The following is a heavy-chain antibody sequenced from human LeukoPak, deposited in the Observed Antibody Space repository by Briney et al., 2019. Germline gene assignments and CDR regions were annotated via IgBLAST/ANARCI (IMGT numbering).Heavy chain of an antibody. D-gene: IGHD3-3*01. CDR3: AKGGIRGYDFWGN. CDR2: ISSGSGTI. J-gene: IGHJ4*02. CDR1: GFTFSTYS. V-gene: IGHV3-23*01. Sequence: PGGSLRLSCAASGFTFSTYSMSWVRQAPGKGLEWVSYISSGSGTIYYADSVKGRFTISRDNSKNTLYLQMNSLRAEDTAVYYCAKGGIRGYDFWGNWGQGTLVTVSS.